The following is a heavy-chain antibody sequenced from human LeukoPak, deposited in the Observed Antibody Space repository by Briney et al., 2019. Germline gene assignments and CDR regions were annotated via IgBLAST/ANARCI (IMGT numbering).Heavy chain of an antibody. Sequence: SETLSLTCTVSGGSISSYYWSWIRQPPGKGLEWIGYIYYSGSTNYNPSLKSRVTISVDTSKNQFSLKLSSVTAADTAVYYCARVVYSYGSYYFDYWGQGTLVIVSS. CDR1: GGSISSYY. J-gene: IGHJ4*02. CDR3: ARVVYSYGSYYFDY. V-gene: IGHV4-59*01. CDR2: IYYSGST. D-gene: IGHD5-18*01.